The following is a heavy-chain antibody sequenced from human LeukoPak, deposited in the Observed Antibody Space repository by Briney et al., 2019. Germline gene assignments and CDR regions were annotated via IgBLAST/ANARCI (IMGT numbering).Heavy chain of an antibody. J-gene: IGHJ4*02. Sequence: KPSETLSLTCTVSGGSISSYYWSWIRQPPGKGLEWIGYIYYSGSTNYNPSLKSRVTISVDTSKNQFSLKLSSVTAADTAVYYCAREVGDYGGNGFDYWGRGTLVTVSS. CDR1: GGSISSYY. CDR3: AREVGDYGGNGFDY. V-gene: IGHV4-59*01. CDR2: IYYSGST. D-gene: IGHD4-23*01.